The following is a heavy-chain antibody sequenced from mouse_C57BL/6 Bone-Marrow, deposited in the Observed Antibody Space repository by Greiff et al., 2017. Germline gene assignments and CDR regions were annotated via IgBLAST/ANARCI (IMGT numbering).Heavy chain of an antibody. CDR1: GFSLSTFGMG. V-gene: IGHV8-8*01. CDR3: SRIGINTALFDY. Sequence: QVTLKESGPGILQPSPTLCLTCSFSGFSLSTFGMGVGWIRQPSGKGLEWLAHTWWDDDKYYNPALKSLLTISKDNSKNRVLLKIANRDNADTATYYCSRIGINTALFDYRGQGNTLTVSS. J-gene: IGHJ2*01. CDR2: TWWDDDK. D-gene: IGHD1-1*01.